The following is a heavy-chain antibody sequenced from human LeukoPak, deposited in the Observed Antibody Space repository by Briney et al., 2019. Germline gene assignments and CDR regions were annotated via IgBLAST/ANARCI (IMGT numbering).Heavy chain of an antibody. J-gene: IGHJ4*02. D-gene: IGHD5-24*01. CDR3: AKDGGDGYNFLDY. CDR1: GFIFSSYG. V-gene: IGHV3-23*01. Sequence: GGSLRLSCAASGFIFSSYGMSWVARAQGKGWRWSSPISGSGGSTYYADSVKGRFTISRDNSKNTLYLQMNSLRAEDTAVYYCAKDGGDGYNFLDYWGQGTLVTVSS. CDR2: ISGSGGST.